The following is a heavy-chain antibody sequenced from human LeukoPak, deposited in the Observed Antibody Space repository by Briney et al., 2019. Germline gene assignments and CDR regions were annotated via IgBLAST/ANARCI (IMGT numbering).Heavy chain of an antibody. Sequence: GGSLRLSCAASGFTFSSYTMNWVRQAPGKGREWVSSISSSSSYLFYADSVKGRVTISRDNAKNSLYLQTNSLRAEDTAVYYCARVRELYRDYWGQGTLVTVSS. CDR2: ISSSSSYL. CDR3: ARVRELYRDY. V-gene: IGHV3-21*01. D-gene: IGHD1-7*01. J-gene: IGHJ4*02. CDR1: GFTFSSYT.